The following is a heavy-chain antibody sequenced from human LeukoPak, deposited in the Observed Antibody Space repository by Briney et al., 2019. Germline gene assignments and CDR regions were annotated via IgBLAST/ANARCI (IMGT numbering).Heavy chain of an antibody. Sequence: GGSLRLSCSASGFTFSSSGMHWVRQAPGKGLEWVAVIWSDGSKEYYADSVKGRFSISRDNSRHTVYVQMNSLRVQDTAIYYCARVFCTGGSCYGPFDYWGQGTLVTVSS. D-gene: IGHD2-15*01. CDR3: ARVFCTGGSCYGPFDY. V-gene: IGHV3-33*08. CDR2: IWSDGSKE. CDR1: GFTFSSSG. J-gene: IGHJ4*02.